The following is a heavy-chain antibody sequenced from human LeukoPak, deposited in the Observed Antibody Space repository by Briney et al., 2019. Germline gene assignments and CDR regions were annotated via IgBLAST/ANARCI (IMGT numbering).Heavy chain of an antibody. CDR3: ARGGGLDA. CDR1: GFTFSSYG. CDR2: INHNGNVN. J-gene: IGHJ6*02. V-gene: IGHV3-7*03. Sequence: GRSLRLSCAASGFTFSSYGMHWVRQAPGKGLEWVASINHNGNVNYYVDSVKGRFTISRDNAKNSLYLQMSNLRAEDTAVYFCARGGGLDAWGQGATVTVSS. D-gene: IGHD3-16*01.